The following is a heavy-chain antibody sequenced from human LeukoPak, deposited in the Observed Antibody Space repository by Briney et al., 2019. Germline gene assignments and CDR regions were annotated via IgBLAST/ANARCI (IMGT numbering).Heavy chain of an antibody. CDR1: GFTFSSYE. J-gene: IGHJ6*04. D-gene: IGHD2-2*01. CDR3: ARDTVVVPAASLYYYGMDV. Sequence: GGSLRLSCAASGFTFSSYEMNWVRQAPGKGLGWVSYISSSGSTIYYADSVKGRFTISRDNAKNSLYLQMNSLRAEDTAVYYCARDTVVVPAASLYYYGMDVWGKGTTVTVSS. V-gene: IGHV3-48*03. CDR2: ISSSGSTI.